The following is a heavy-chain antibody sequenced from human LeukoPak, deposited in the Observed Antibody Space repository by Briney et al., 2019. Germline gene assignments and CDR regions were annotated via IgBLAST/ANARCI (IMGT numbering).Heavy chain of an antibody. D-gene: IGHD6-13*01. Sequence: PSQTLSLTCTVSGGSISSGDYYWSWIRQPAGKCLEWSGYIYYSGSTYYNPSLKSRVTISVDTSKNQFSLKLSSVTAADTAVYYCAREHSSSSPSPYYYYYMDVWGKGTTVTVSS. V-gene: IGHV4-30-4*08. CDR2: IYYSGST. CDR3: AREHSSSSPSPYYYYYMDV. J-gene: IGHJ6*03. CDR1: GGSISSGDYY.